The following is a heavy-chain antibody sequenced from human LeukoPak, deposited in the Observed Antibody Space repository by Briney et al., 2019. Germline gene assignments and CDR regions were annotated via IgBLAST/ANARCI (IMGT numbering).Heavy chain of an antibody. CDR1: GLPFTTKF. CDR3: AKAGRLQAVAGWIDY. J-gene: IGHJ4*02. Sequence: PGGSRGPPLEASGLPFTTKFMGGSRRAPGKGRGWASAIGGGATTYYADYVKGRFTISRDNSKNTLYLQMNSLRAEDTAIYYCAKAGRLQAVAGWIDYWGQGTLVTVS. D-gene: IGHD6-19*01. CDR2: IGGGATT. V-gene: IGHV3-23*01.